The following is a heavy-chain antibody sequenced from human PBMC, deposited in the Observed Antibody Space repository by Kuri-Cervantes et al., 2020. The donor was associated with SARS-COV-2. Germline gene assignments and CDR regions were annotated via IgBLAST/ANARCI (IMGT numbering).Heavy chain of an antibody. D-gene: IGHD5-12*01. CDR2: ISYDGSDK. J-gene: IGHJ4*02. CDR3: AKGHGDVYWLIVATSYFGY. V-gene: IGHV3-30*07. Sequence: GGSLRLSCAASGFTFSNYAIHWVRQAPGKGLEWVALISYDGSDKNYADSVKGRFTISRDNSKNTLYLQMNSLRAEDTAVYYCAKGHGDVYWLIVATSYFGYWGQGTLVTVSS. CDR1: GFTFSNYA.